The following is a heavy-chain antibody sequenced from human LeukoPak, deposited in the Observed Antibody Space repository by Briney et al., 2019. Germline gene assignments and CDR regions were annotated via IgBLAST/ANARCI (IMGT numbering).Heavy chain of an antibody. CDR3: AKDRYDDWGSRAFDI. CDR2: ISYDGSNK. D-gene: IGHD7-27*01. Sequence: GGSLRLSCAASGFTFSSYGMHWVRQAPGKGLEWVAVISYDGSNKYYADSVKGRFTISRDNSKNTLYLQMNSLRAEDTAVYYCAKDRYDDWGSRAFDIWGQGTMVTVSS. J-gene: IGHJ3*02. CDR1: GFTFSSYG. V-gene: IGHV3-30*18.